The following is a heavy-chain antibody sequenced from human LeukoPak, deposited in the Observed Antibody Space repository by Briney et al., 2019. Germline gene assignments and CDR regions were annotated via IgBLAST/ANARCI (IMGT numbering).Heavy chain of an antibody. J-gene: IGHJ3*02. CDR3: AKDTGSSWYRNDAFDI. Sequence: GGSLRLSCAASGFKFDDYSMHWVRQSPGKGLEWVCGVSSSSDSIDYVDSVKGRFTISRDNAKNSLYLQMNSLRAEDMALYYCAKDTGSSWYRNDAFDIWGQGTMVTVSS. CDR2: VSSSSDSI. V-gene: IGHV3-9*03. CDR1: GFKFDDYS. D-gene: IGHD6-13*01.